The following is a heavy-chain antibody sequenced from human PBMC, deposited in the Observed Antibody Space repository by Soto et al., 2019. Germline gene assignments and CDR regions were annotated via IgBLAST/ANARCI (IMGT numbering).Heavy chain of an antibody. J-gene: IGHJ4*02. CDR2: IYYSGST. V-gene: IGHV4-39*01. D-gene: IGHD2-21*02. CDR3: ARHEYCGGDCFTPYFDY. CDR1: GGSISSSSYY. Sequence: QLQLQESGPGLVKPSETLSLTCTVSGGSISSSSYYWGWIRQPPGKGLEWIGSIYYSGSTYYNPSLKSRVTISADTSKNQFSLKLSSVTAADTAVYYCARHEYCGGDCFTPYFDYWGQGTLVTVSS.